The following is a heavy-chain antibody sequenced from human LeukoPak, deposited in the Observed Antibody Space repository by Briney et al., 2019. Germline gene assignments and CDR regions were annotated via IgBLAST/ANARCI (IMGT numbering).Heavy chain of an antibody. J-gene: IGHJ4*02. CDR3: ARANFLYCSSSTCLFDY. CDR2: INPNDGDT. Sequence: ASVTVSCKASGYTFTDYYMHWVRQAPGQGFEWMGWINPNDGDTNYAQKFQGRVTMTRDTSISTAHMEVTTLRSHDTAVYYCARANFLYCSSSTCLFDYWGQGTLVTVSS. D-gene: IGHD2-2*01. V-gene: IGHV1-2*02. CDR1: GYTFTDYY.